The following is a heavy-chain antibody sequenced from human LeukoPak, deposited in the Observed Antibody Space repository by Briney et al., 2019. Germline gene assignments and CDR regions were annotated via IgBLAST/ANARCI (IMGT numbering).Heavy chain of an antibody. CDR3: ARSLGNTIFGVVINTNWFDP. V-gene: IGHV4-31*11. J-gene: IGHJ5*02. CDR1: GGSFSGFY. Sequence: SETLSLICDVSGGSFSGFYWAWIRQHPGKGLEWIGYIYYSGSTYYNPSLKSRVTISVDTSKNQFSLKLSSVTAADTAVYYCARSLGNTIFGVVINTNWFDPWGQGTLVTVSS. CDR2: IYYSGST. D-gene: IGHD3-3*01.